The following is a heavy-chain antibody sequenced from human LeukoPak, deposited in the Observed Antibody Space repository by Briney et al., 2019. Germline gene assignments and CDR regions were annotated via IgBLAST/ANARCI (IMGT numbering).Heavy chain of an antibody. CDR2: INHSGST. Sequence: PSETLSLTCTVSGGSISSYYWSWIRQPPGKGLEWIGEINHSGSTNYNPSLKSRVTISVDTSKNQFSLKLSSVTAADTAVYYCARGGYSYGSHRFDYWGQGTLVTVSS. CDR1: GGSISSYY. V-gene: IGHV4-34*01. D-gene: IGHD5-18*01. J-gene: IGHJ4*02. CDR3: ARGGYSYGSHRFDY.